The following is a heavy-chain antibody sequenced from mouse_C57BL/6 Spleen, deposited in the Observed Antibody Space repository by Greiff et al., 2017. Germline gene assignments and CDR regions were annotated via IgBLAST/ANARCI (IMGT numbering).Heavy chain of an antibody. J-gene: IGHJ1*03. CDR2: ILPSIGRT. CDR3: ARPFTTTVVATPHWYFDV. V-gene: IGHV15-2*01. D-gene: IGHD1-1*01. CDR1: DSEVFPIAY. Sequence: VQLQQSGSELRSPGSSVKLSCKDFDSEVFPIAYMSWVRQKPGHGFEWIGGILPSIGRTIYGEKFEDKATLDADTLSNTAYLELNSLTSEDSAIYYCARPFTTTVVATPHWYFDVWGTGTTVTVSS.